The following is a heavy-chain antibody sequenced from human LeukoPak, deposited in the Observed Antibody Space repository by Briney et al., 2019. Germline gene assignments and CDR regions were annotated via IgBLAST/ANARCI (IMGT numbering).Heavy chain of an antibody. D-gene: IGHD5-18*01. Sequence: GGSLRLSCAASGFTFSSYGMHWVRQAPGKGLEWVAVIWYDGSNKYYADSVKGRFTISRDNSKNTLYLQMNSLRAEDTAVYYCARDGGYSADFDYWGQGTLVTVSS. J-gene: IGHJ4*02. CDR2: IWYDGSNK. CDR1: GFTFSSYG. V-gene: IGHV3-33*01. CDR3: ARDGGYSADFDY.